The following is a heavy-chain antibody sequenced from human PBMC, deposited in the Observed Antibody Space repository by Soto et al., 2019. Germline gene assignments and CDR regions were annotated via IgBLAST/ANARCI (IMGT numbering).Heavy chain of an antibody. CDR2: INSDGSTT. D-gene: IGHD2-21*02. V-gene: IGHV3-74*01. CDR3: ARVASGDWGVFDY. Sequence: QSGGSLRLSCAASGFTFSSYWMHWVRQAPGKGLVWVSRINSDGSTTTYADSVKGRFTISRDNAKNTLYLQMNSLRAEDTAVYYCARVASGDWGVFDYWGQGTLVTVSS. CDR1: GFTFSSYW. J-gene: IGHJ4*02.